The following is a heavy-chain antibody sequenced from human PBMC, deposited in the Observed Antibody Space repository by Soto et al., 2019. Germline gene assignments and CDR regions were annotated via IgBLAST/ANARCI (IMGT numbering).Heavy chain of an antibody. V-gene: IGHV3-7*01. CDR1: AFTFSSYW. CDR2: INQDGNED. D-gene: IGHD1-1*01. Sequence: SLRLPCAAAAFTFSSYWMNWVRQAPGKGLEWVANINQDGNEDNLLDSVKGRCTISRDNAKNSLFLQMNSLRVDDTAVYYCASTGDGHHDFLDYWDQGPMVAVAS. J-gene: IGHJ4*02. CDR3: ASTGDGHHDFLDY.